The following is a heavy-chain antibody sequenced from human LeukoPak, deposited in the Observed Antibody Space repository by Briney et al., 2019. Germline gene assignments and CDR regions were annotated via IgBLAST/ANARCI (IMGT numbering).Heavy chain of an antibody. CDR3: ARDISSGYLGFDY. J-gene: IGHJ4*02. V-gene: IGHV3-33*01. CDR1: GFTFSSNG. D-gene: IGHD3-22*01. Sequence: PGGSLRLSCAASGFTFSSNGMLWVRQAPGKGLEWVAVIWYDGSEKYYADSVRGRFTISRDNSKNTLYLQMNSLRAEDTAVYYCARDISSGYLGFDYWGQGTLVTVSS. CDR2: IWYDGSEK.